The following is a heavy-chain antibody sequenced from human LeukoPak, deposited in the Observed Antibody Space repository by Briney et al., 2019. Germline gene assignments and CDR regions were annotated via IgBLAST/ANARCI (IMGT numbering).Heavy chain of an antibody. Sequence: SVKVSCKASGGTFSSYAISWVRQAPGQGLEWMGGIIPIFGTANYAQKFQGRVTITADESTSTAYMELSSLRSEDTAVYYCARDSEGYCSSISCYLEGGFDYWGQGTLVTVSS. V-gene: IGHV1-69*13. J-gene: IGHJ4*02. CDR3: ARDSEGYCSSISCYLEGGFDY. CDR1: GGTFSSYA. CDR2: IIPIFGTA. D-gene: IGHD2-2*01.